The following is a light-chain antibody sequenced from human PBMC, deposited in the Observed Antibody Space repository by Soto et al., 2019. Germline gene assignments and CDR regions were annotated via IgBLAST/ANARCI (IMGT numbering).Light chain of an antibody. CDR3: QQSYVPPPT. Sequence: DVQLTQSPSSLSASLGDRVIITCRASQTSDIYLNWYQQKPGKAPRLLIYAASSLQSGVPSRFSGSGSRKEFTLTISSLQPEDFATYYCQQSYVPPPTFGQGTKVE. J-gene: IGKJ1*01. CDR2: AAS. V-gene: IGKV1-39*01. CDR1: QTSDIY.